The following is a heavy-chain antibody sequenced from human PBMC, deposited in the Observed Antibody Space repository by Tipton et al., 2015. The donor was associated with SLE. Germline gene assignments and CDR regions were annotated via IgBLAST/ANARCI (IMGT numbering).Heavy chain of an antibody. CDR1: GSSLNNPTMG. CDR2: IFSNDKK. Sequence: LRLSCTVSGSSLNNPTMGVSWIRQPPGKALEWLAHIFSNDKKSYTTSLNTRLTVSKDTSGSQVVLTMTNMDPVDTATYYCAVIDYADYGHAYDIWGQGTMVTVSS. J-gene: IGHJ3*02. V-gene: IGHV2-26*02. CDR3: AVIDYADYGHAYDI. D-gene: IGHD4-17*01.